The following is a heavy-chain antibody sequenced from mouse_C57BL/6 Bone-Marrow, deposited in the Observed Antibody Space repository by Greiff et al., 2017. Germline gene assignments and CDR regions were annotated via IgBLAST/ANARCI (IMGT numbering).Heavy chain of an antibody. Sequence: QVQLQQSGPELARPWASVKISCQAFYTFSRRVHFAIRDTNYWMQWVKQRPGQGLEWIGAIYPGNGDTSYNQKFKGKATLTADKSSSTAYMQVSSLTSEDSAVYYCASVVATPYWYFDVWGTGTTVTVSS. CDR3: SEDSAVYYCASVVATPYWYFDV. V-gene: IGHV1-87*01. D-gene: IGHD1-1*01. CDR2: GQGLEWIG. J-gene: IGHJ1*03. CDR1: YTFSRRVH.